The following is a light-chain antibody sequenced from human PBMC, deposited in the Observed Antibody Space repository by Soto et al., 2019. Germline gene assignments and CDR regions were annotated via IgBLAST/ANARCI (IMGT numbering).Light chain of an antibody. J-gene: IGKJ1*01. CDR3: QQFIDGWT. Sequence: DIQMTQSPSTLSASIGXRVTXTCRXSQSINNRLAWYQQMPGKAPNLLIYDASTLESGVPSRFRGSGSETEFTLTISGLQPDDFATYYCQQFIDGWTFGQGTKVDIK. CDR2: DAS. CDR1: QSINNR. V-gene: IGKV1-5*01.